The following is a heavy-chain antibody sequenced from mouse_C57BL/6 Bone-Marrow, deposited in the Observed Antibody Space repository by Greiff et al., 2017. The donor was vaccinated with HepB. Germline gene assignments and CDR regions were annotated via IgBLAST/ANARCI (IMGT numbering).Heavy chain of an antibody. D-gene: IGHD4-1*01. V-gene: IGHV5-12*01. CDR3: ARLGSHYFDY. J-gene: IGHJ2*01. Sequence: EVQVLEPGGGLVQPGGSLKLSCAASGFTFSDYYMYWVRQTPEKRLEWVEYISNGGGSTYYPETVKGRFTISRDNAKNTPYLQMSRLKSEDAAMYYYARLGSHYFDYWGQGTTLTVSS. CDR2: ISNGGGST. CDR1: GFTFSDYY.